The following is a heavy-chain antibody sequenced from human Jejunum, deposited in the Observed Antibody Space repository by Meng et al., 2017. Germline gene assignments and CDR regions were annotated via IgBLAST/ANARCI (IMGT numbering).Heavy chain of an antibody. J-gene: IGHJ4*02. CDR3: ARSPYSGSALPFFDY. D-gene: IGHD1-26*01. CDR2: IYYSGST. V-gene: IGHV4-30-4*01. CDR1: GDSFNSPDYY. Sequence: QVQLQESRPGLWNPSHTLSLTCTCSGDSFNSPDYYWSWIRQPPEKGLEWIGYIYYSGSTYYNPSLKSRVSISGDTSNKQFSLKLTSVTAADTAVYYCARSPYSGSALPFFDYWGQGSLVTVSS.